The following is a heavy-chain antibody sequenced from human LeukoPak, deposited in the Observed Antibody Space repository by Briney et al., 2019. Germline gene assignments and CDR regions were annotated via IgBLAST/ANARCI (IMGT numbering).Heavy chain of an antibody. D-gene: IGHD1-26*01. Sequence: SETLSLTCTVSGGSISTASHYWGWMRQPPVKGPEWIGSFYYSGNTYYNPTLRSRVTISVDSPKNQFSLSLSSVTATDTALYYSVRHDCATTDCSQFFGMDVWGQGTTVTVSS. V-gene: IGHV4-39*01. J-gene: IGHJ6*02. CDR1: GGSISTASHY. CDR2: FYYSGNT. CDR3: VRHDCATTDCSQFFGMDV.